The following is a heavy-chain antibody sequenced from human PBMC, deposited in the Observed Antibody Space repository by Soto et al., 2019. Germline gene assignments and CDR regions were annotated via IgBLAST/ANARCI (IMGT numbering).Heavy chain of an antibody. CDR1: GGSIDNSHSF. CDR2: VYDSGGT. V-gene: IGHV4-39*01. CDR3: VRVVEGATRDSDFDS. Sequence: PSETLSLTCDASGGSIDNSHSFWGWFRQPPGRGLVFLGSVYDSGGTYYNPSLKSRVTVSVDTSKNQVSLRVRSVTVAETAMYCCVRVVEGATRDSDFDSWGQGIVVTVSS. J-gene: IGHJ4*02. D-gene: IGHD2-21*01.